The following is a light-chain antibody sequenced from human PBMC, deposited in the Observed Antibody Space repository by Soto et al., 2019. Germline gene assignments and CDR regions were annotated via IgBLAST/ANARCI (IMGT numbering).Light chain of an antibody. J-gene: IGKJ1*01. CDR1: QSVSSN. CDR3: QQYNNWPRT. CDR2: GAS. V-gene: IGKV3-15*01. Sequence: EIVMTQSPATLSVSPGERATLSCRASQSVSSNLAWYQQKPGQAPRLLIYGASTRATGIPARFSGSESWTEFTLTISSLQSEDFAVYYCQQYNNWPRTFGQGTKV.